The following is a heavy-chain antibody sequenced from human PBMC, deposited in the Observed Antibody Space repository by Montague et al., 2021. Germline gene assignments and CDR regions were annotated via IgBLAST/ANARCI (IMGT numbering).Heavy chain of an antibody. CDR3: ARDQGKGYCGDDCYVGLDY. CDR1: GFPFSHYW. Sequence: SRRLSCGASGFPFSHYWMSWVRQAPVKGLEWVANIKQDGSEKHYVDSVKGRFTISRDNAKNSLYLQMNSLRAEDTAVYFCARDQGKGYCGDDCYVGLDYWGQGTLVTVSS. D-gene: IGHD2-21*01. J-gene: IGHJ4*02. CDR2: IKQDGSEK. V-gene: IGHV3-7*01.